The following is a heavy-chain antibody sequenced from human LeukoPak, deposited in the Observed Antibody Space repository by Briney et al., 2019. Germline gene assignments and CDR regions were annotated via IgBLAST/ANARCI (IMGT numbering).Heavy chain of an antibody. CDR2: IKQDGSEK. CDR1: GCTFSSYW. Sequence: GGSLRLSCAASGCTFSSYWMSWVRQAPGKGLEGVANIKQDGSEKYYVDSVKGRFTISRDNAKNSLYLQMNSLRAEDTAVYYCAGSKAARSHFDYWGQGTLVTVSS. V-gene: IGHV3-7*01. J-gene: IGHJ4*02. CDR3: AGSKAARSHFDY. D-gene: IGHD6-6*01.